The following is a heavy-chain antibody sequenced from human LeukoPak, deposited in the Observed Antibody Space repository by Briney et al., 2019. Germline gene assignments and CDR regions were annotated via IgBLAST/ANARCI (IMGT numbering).Heavy chain of an antibody. Sequence: GGSLRLSCAASGFTFSGYAMSWVRQAPGKGLGWVSTITGSGGTTYYADSVKGRFTISRDNSKNTLYLQMNSLRVEDTAVYYCAKGRGYCSAGSCYSGFDYWGQGTLVTVSS. CDR1: GFTFSGYA. V-gene: IGHV3-23*01. J-gene: IGHJ4*02. CDR3: AKGRGYCSAGSCYSGFDY. CDR2: ITGSGGTT. D-gene: IGHD2-15*01.